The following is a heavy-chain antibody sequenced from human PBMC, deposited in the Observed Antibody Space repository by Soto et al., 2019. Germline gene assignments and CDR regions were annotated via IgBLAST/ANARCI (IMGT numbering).Heavy chain of an antibody. CDR2: ISSSSYI. V-gene: IGHV3-21*01. Sequence: PGGSLRLSCAASGFTFSSYSMNWVRQAPGKWLEWVSSISSSSYIYYADSVKGRFTISRDNAKNSLYLQMNSLRAEDTAVYYCARGIATGQLDPWGHGTLVTVSS. D-gene: IGHD2-15*01. CDR3: ARGIATGQLDP. CDR1: GFTFSSYS. J-gene: IGHJ5*02.